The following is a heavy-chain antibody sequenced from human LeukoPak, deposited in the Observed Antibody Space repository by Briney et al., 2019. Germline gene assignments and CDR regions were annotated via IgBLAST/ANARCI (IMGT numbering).Heavy chain of an antibody. CDR2: MNSNSGNT. V-gene: IGHV1-18*01. J-gene: IGHJ4*02. CDR1: GYTFTSYD. D-gene: IGHD3-16*01. Sequence: ASVKVSCKASGYTFTSYDINWVRQATGQGLEWMGWMNSNSGNTNYAQKLQGRVTMTTDTSTSTAYMELRSLRSDDTAVYYCARDGGTMNDYWGQGTLVTVSS. CDR3: ARDGGTMNDY.